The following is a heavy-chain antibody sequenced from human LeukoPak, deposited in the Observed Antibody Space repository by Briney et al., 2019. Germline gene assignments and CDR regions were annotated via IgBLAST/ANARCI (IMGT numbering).Heavy chain of an antibody. CDR1: GFTFSSYE. CDR2: ISSSGSTI. CDR3: ARGTMIVVVTPSGIDY. V-gene: IGHV3-48*03. D-gene: IGHD3-22*01. Sequence: PGGSLRLSCAASGFTFSSYEMNWVRQAPGKGLEWVSYISSSGSTIYYADSVKGRFTISRDNAKNSLYLHMNSLRAEDTAVYYCARGTMIVVVTPSGIDYWGQGTLVTVSS. J-gene: IGHJ4*02.